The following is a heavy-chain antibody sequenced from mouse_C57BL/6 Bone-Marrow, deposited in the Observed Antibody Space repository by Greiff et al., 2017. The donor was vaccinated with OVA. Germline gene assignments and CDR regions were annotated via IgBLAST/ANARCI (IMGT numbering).Heavy chain of an antibody. D-gene: IGHD2-4*01. CDR1: GYTFTSYW. CDR3: ARGGLRRGGYFDY. Sequence: VQLQQPGAELVRPGSSVKLSCKASGYTFTSYWMHWVKQRPIQGLEWIGNIDPSDIETHYNQKFKDKATLTVDKSSSTAYMQLSSLTSEDSAVYYCARGGLRRGGYFDYWGQGTTLTVSS. V-gene: IGHV1-52*01. J-gene: IGHJ2*01. CDR2: IDPSDIET.